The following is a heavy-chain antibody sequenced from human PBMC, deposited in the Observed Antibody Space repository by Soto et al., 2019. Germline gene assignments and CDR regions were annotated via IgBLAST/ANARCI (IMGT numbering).Heavy chain of an antibody. J-gene: IGHJ6*02. CDR3: ATKGRWYVGYYYYGMDG. Sequence: ASVKVSCKVSGYTLTELSMHWVRQAPGKGLEWMGGFDPEDGETIYAQKFQGRVTMTEDTSTDTAYMELSSLRSEDTAVYYCATKGRWYVGYYYYGMDGWGQGNTVTFSS. V-gene: IGHV1-24*01. CDR2: FDPEDGET. CDR1: GYTLTELS. D-gene: IGHD6-13*01.